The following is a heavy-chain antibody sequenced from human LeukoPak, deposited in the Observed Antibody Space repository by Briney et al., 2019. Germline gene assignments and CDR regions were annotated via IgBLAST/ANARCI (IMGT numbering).Heavy chain of an antibody. J-gene: IGHJ4*02. CDR2: IIGSGSST. Sequence: GGSLRLSCAASGFTFSSYAMSWVRQAPGKGLERVSAIIGSGSSTYYADSVKGRFAISRDNSKNTLFLQMNSLRAEDTAVYYCAKDRAQQLVLDFWGQGTLVTVSS. CDR1: GFTFSSYA. V-gene: IGHV3-23*01. D-gene: IGHD6-13*01. CDR3: AKDRAQQLVLDF.